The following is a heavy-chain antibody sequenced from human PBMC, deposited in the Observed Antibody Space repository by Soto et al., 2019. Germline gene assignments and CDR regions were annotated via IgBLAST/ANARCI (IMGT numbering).Heavy chain of an antibody. J-gene: IGHJ4*02. CDR2: INHSGST. V-gene: IGHV4-34*01. Sequence: PSETLSLTCAVYGGSFIGYYWSWIRQPPGKGLEWIGEINHSGSTNYNPSLKSRVTISVDTSKNQFSLKLSSVTAADTAVYYCARQSRRMKDLISPAGPLEEDKDFDYWGQGTLVTVSS. CDR1: GGSFIGYY. CDR3: ARQSRRMKDLISPAGPLEEDKDFDY.